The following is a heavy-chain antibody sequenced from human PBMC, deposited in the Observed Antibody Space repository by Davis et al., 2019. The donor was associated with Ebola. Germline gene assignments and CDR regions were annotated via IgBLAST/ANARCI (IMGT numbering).Heavy chain of an antibody. CDR1: GFTLSDYY. CDR2: IGSSDTTI. D-gene: IGHD6-19*01. J-gene: IGHJ6*02. Sequence: GGSLRLSCAASGFTLSDYYMSWIRQAPGKGLEWVSSIGSSDTTIYYSDPVKGRFTVSRDNAKNSLYLQMNSLRAEDTAVYYCARDKRSSWYGGMDVWGQGTTVTVSS. V-gene: IGHV3-11*01. CDR3: ARDKRSSWYGGMDV.